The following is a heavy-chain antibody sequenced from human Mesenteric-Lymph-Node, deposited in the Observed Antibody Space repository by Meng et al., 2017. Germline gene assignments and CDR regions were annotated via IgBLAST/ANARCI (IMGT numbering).Heavy chain of an antibody. J-gene: IGHJ4*02. CDR1: VVSISSNIR. CDR3: ARGKQDAWELLAY. V-gene: IGHV4-4*02. CDR2: IDDSGST. Sequence: GHLHGSGPGLLTPSGPLALTCRGSVVSISSNIRWIWCRPPPGKGLKWIGDIDDSGSTNYNPSLNSRISISLDKSKNHFSLKVNSVTAADTAVYYCARGKQDAWELLAYWGQGALVTVSS. D-gene: IGHD1-26*01.